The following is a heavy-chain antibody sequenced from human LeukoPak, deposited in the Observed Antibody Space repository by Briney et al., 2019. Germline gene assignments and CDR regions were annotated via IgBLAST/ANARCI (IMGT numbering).Heavy chain of an antibody. D-gene: IGHD3-10*01. Sequence: PSETLSLTCTVSGGSIRSSSYYWGWIRQSPGKGLEWIGSVHFGGNTYYNPSLKSRVTISPDTSKNQFSLKLSSVTAADTAVYYCARQTYYFGSDNYWYFDFWGQGALVPVSS. CDR3: ARQTYYFGSDNYWYFDF. CDR1: GGSIRSSSYY. J-gene: IGHJ4*02. CDR2: VHFGGNT. V-gene: IGHV4-39*07.